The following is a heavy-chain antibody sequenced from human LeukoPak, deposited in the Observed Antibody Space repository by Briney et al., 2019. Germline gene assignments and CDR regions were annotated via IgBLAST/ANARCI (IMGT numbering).Heavy chain of an antibody. V-gene: IGHV1-69*16. CDR1: GGTFGCYT. CDR3: ARELSAAAPYYMDV. D-gene: IGHD6-25*01. Sequence: GAAVKVSCKASGGTFGCYTISWGRQAPGQGLEWMGGIIPRLRSSTYAQRFQGRLTFTTAESTTTVHMELRILGSEDTAVYFCARELSAAAPYYMDVWGKGTTVAVSS. J-gene: IGHJ6*03. CDR2: IIPRLRSS.